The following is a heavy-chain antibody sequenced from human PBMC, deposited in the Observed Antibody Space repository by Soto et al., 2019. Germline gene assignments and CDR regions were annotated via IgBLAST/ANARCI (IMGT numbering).Heavy chain of an antibody. Sequence: SVKVSCKASGGTFGSYVISWVRQAPGQGLEWMGEIIPISGTPKYAQKFQGRVTITADESTTTAYMELSSLRYEDTAVYYCARDATLIAAAGGYDPWGQGTLVTVSS. CDR2: IIPISGTP. V-gene: IGHV1-69*13. D-gene: IGHD6-13*01. J-gene: IGHJ5*02. CDR3: ARDATLIAAAGGYDP. CDR1: GGTFGSYV.